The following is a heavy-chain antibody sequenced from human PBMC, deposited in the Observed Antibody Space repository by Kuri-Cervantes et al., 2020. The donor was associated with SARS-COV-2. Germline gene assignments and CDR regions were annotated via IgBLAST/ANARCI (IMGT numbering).Heavy chain of an antibody. CDR2: IRYDGSNK. Sequence: LSLTCAASGFTFSSYGMHWVRQAPGKGLEWVAFIRYDGSNKYYADSVKGRFTISRDNSENTLYLQMNSLRAEDTAVYYCARDSYNTFDYWGQGTLVTVSS. J-gene: IGHJ4*02. CDR1: GFTFSSYG. CDR3: ARDSYNTFDY. V-gene: IGHV3-30*02. D-gene: IGHD1-1*01.